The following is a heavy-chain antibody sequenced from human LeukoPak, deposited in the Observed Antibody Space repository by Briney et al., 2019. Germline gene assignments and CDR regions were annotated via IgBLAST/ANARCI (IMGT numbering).Heavy chain of an antibody. Sequence: PSETLSLTCTVSGGSISSYYWSWIRQPPGKGLEWIGYIYYSGSTNYNPSLKSRVTISVDTSKNQFSLNLSSVTAADTAVYYCARDQGYVMDVWGQGTTVTVSS. J-gene: IGHJ6*02. CDR2: IYYSGST. CDR1: GGSISSYY. V-gene: IGHV4-59*01. CDR3: ARDQGYVMDV.